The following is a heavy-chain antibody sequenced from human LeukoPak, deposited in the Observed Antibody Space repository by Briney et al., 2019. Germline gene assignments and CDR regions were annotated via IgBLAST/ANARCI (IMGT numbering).Heavy chain of an antibody. CDR2: ITGGAENA. D-gene: IGHD1-26*01. CDR3: AKVLSGSQDY. J-gene: IGHJ4*02. V-gene: IGHV3-23*01. CDR1: GFTFSSYS. Sequence: GGSLRLSCAASGFTFSSYSMNWVRQAPGKGLKWLSTITGGAENAYYADSVKGRFTISRDNSKNTVYLQMNSLRAEDTAVYYCAKVLSGSQDYWGRGTLVTVFS.